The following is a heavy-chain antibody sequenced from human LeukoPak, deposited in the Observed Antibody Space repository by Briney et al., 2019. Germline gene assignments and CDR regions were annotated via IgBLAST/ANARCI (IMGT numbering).Heavy chain of an antibody. CDR3: ARETPEYD. J-gene: IGHJ4*02. V-gene: IGHV3-48*03. CDR2: ISSGDNTI. Sequence: GGSLRLSCAASGFTFSGYEMNWVRQAPGKGLEWVSYISSGDNTIYYADSVKGRFTISRDNAKNSLYLQMNSLRDEDTAVYYCARETPEYDWGQGTLVTVSS. D-gene: IGHD6-6*01. CDR1: GFTFSGYE.